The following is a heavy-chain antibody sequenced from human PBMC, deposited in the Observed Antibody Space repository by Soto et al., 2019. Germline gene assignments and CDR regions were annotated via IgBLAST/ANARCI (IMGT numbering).Heavy chain of an antibody. CDR2: IYSGGST. D-gene: IGHD5-18*01. CDR1: GFTVSSNY. V-gene: IGHV3-66*01. CDR3: ARDLEGSYGLYNWFDP. Sequence: GSLRLSCAASGFTVSSNYMSWVRQAPGKGLEWVSVIYSGGSTYYADSVKGRFTISRDNSKNTLYLQMNSLRAEDTAVYYCARDLEGSYGLYNWFDPWGQGTLVTVSS. J-gene: IGHJ5*02.